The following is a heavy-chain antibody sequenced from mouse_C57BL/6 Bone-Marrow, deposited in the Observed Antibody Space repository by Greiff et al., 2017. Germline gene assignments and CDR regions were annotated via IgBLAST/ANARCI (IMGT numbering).Heavy chain of an antibody. CDR3: ARHEDDYDGFAY. Sequence: QVQLQQSGAELVKPGASVKLSCKASGYTFTEYTIHWVKQRSGQGLEWLGWFYPGSGSIKYNERFKDKATLTADKSSSTVYMELSRLTSEDSAVDFCARHEDDYDGFAYWGQGTLVTVSA. CDR2: FYPGSGSI. V-gene: IGHV1-62-2*01. D-gene: IGHD2-4*01. CDR1: GYTFTEYT. J-gene: IGHJ3*01.